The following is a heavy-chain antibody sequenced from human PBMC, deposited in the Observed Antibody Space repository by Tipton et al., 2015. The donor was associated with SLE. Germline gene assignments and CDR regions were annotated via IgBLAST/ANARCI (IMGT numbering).Heavy chain of an antibody. V-gene: IGHV3-23*01. J-gene: IGHJ4*02. CDR2: ISPTSVTR. CDR3: AKRPVTTATVYFDY. CDR1: GFTFSDDA. D-gene: IGHD4-17*01. Sequence: SLRLSCVASGFTFSDDAMSWVRQAPGKGLEWVSTISPTSVTRYYADSMKGRFTISRDNSQMTLFLQVNSLRAEDTAVYYCAKRPVTTATVYFDYWGQGTLVTVSS.